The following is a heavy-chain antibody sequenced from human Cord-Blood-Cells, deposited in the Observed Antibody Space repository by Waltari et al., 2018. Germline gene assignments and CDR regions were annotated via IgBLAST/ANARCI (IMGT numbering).Heavy chain of an antibody. J-gene: IGHJ5*02. CDR2: IYPGDSDT. D-gene: IGHD6-13*01. CDR3: ARSPYSSSWYRWFDP. V-gene: IGHV5-51*01. Sequence: EVQLVQSGAEVKKHGGSLKISCKGSGSSFTSYWIGWVRKLPGKGLEWMGIIYPGDSDTRYSPSFQGQVTISADKSISTAYLQWSSLKASDTAMYYCARSPYSSSWYRWFDPWGQGTLVTVSS. CDR1: GSSFTSYW.